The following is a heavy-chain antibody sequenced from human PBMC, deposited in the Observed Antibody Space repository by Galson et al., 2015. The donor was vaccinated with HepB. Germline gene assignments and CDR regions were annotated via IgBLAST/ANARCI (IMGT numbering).Heavy chain of an antibody. CDR1: GYTFTSYY. CDR2: INPSGGST. V-gene: IGHV1-46*04. CDR3: ARGATEDYYGSGAPFDY. D-gene: IGHD3-10*01. Sequence: SVKVSCKASGYTFTSYYMHWVRQAPGQGLEWMGIINPSGGSTSYAQKLQGRVTMTRDTSTSTVYMELSSLRSEDTAVYYCARGATEDYYGSGAPFDYWGQGTLVTVSS. J-gene: IGHJ4*02.